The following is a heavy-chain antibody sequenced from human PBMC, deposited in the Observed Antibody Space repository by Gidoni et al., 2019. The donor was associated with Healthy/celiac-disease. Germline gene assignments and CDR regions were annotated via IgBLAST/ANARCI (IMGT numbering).Heavy chain of an antibody. Sequence: QVQLQESGPGLVKPSQTLSLPCTVSGGSISSGGYYWSWIRQHPGKGLEWIGYIYYSGSTYYNPSLKSRVTISVDTSKNQFSLKLSSVTAADTAVYYCARNGGLLWFGELLSRFDPWGQGTLVTVSS. V-gene: IGHV4-31*03. CDR3: ARNGGLLWFGELLSRFDP. CDR2: IYYSGST. CDR1: GGSISSGGYY. D-gene: IGHD3-10*01. J-gene: IGHJ5*02.